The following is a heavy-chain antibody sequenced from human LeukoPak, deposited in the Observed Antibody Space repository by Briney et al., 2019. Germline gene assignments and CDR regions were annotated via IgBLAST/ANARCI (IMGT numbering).Heavy chain of an antibody. D-gene: IGHD3-9*01. CDR2: IYHSGST. J-gene: IGHJ5*02. CDR3: ARGRYSRSTFDP. Sequence: SETLSLTCTVSGGSISSYYWSWIRQPPGKGLEWIGSIYHSGSTYYNPSLKSRVTISVDTSKNQFSLKLSSVTAADTAVYYCARGRYSRSTFDPWGQGTLVTVSS. V-gene: IGHV4-38-2*02. CDR1: GGSISSYY.